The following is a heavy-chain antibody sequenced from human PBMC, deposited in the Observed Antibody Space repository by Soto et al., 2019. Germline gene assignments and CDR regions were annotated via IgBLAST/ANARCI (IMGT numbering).Heavy chain of an antibody. CDR2: ISSSSSYT. Sequence: GGSLRLSCAASGFTFSDYYMSWIRQAPGKGLEWVSYISSSSSYTNYADSVKGRFTISRDNSKNTLSLQMNSLRVEDSALYYCAKTRGYSYNYGLNVWGQGTTVTVSS. V-gene: IGHV3-11*06. CDR3: AKTRGYSYNYGLNV. CDR1: GFTFSDYY. J-gene: IGHJ6*02. D-gene: IGHD5-18*01.